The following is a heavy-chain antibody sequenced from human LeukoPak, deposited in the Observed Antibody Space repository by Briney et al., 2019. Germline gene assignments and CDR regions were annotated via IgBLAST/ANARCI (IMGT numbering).Heavy chain of an antibody. CDR1: GYTFTGYY. Sequence: GASVNVSCKASGYTFTGYYMHWVRQAPGQGLEWMGWINPNSGGTNYAQKFQGRVTMTRDTSISTAYMELSRLRSDDTAVYYCARDRGNIAVAGIFSLGFDYWGQGTLVTVSS. CDR2: INPNSGGT. D-gene: IGHD6-19*01. J-gene: IGHJ4*02. V-gene: IGHV1-2*02. CDR3: ARDRGNIAVAGIFSLGFDY.